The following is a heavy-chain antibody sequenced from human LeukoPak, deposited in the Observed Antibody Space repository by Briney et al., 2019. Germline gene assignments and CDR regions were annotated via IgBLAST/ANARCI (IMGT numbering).Heavy chain of an antibody. CDR1: GFTFSNYW. CDR2: IKQDGSEK. V-gene: IGHV3-7*01. J-gene: IGHJ3*02. D-gene: IGHD3-3*01. CDR3: ARGSGAVDI. Sequence: TGGSLRLSRVASGFTFSNYWMTWVRQAPVKGLEWVANIKQDGSEKYYVDSVKGRFTISRDNAKNSLFLQMNSLRAEDTGVYYCARGSGAVDIWGQGTLVTVSS.